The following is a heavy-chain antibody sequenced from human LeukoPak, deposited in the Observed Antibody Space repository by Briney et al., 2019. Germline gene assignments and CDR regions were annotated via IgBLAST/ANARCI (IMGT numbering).Heavy chain of an antibody. J-gene: IGHJ5*02. D-gene: IGHD2-2*01. CDR2: VSYSGST. CDR1: GGSISGSY. V-gene: IGHV4-59*12. CDR3: ARNFEVVPAAIGNWFDP. Sequence: SETLSLTCSVSGGSISGSYWNWIRQPPGKGLEWIGYVSYSGSTNYNPSLKSRVTISVDTSKNQFSLKLSSVTAADTAVYYCARNFEVVPAAIGNWFDPWGQGTLVTVSS.